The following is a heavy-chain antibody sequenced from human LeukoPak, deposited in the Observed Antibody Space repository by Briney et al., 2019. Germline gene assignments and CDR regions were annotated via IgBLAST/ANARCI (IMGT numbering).Heavy chain of an antibody. CDR3: SREQYTSGGSGWFGMDV. CDR2: IHQSGST. D-gene: IGHD6-19*01. Sequence: SETLSLTCSVSGGSLSNYYWTWTRQPPGKGLEWIGFIHQSGSTEYNPSLKSRVTMSLDTSRNQFSLKMSTVTAADTAVYYCSREQYTSGGSGWFGMDVWGQGTTVTVSS. J-gene: IGHJ6*02. V-gene: IGHV4-59*12. CDR1: GGSLSNYY.